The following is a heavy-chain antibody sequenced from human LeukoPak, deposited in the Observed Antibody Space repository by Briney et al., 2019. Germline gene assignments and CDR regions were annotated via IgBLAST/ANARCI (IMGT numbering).Heavy chain of an antibody. Sequence: SETLSLTCTVSGGSISSYYWSWIRQPPGKGLEWIGYIYYSGTTNYNPSLKSRVTISVDTSKNQFSLKLSSVTAADTAVYYCARVVVPAGWYFDLWGRGTLVTVSS. CDR1: GGSISSYY. CDR3: ARVVVPAGWYFDL. J-gene: IGHJ2*01. V-gene: IGHV4-59*01. CDR2: IYYSGTT. D-gene: IGHD2-2*01.